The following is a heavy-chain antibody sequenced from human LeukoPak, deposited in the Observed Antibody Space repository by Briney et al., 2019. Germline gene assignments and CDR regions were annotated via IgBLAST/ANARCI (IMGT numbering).Heavy chain of an antibody. CDR2: MNPNSGNT. J-gene: IGHJ4*02. D-gene: IGHD3-10*01. CDR1: GYTFTSYD. V-gene: IGHV1-8*01. Sequence: ASVKVSCKASGYTFTSYDINWVRQATGQGLEGMGWMNPNSGNTGYAQKFQGRVTMTRNTSISTAYMELSSLRSEDTAVYYCARRVRGVIPRFDYWGQGTLVTVSS. CDR3: ARRVRGVIPRFDY.